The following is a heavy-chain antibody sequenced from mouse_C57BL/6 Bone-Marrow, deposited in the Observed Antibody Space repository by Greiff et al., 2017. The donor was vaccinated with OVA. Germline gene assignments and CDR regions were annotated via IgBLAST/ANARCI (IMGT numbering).Heavy chain of an antibody. Sequence: QVQLQQPGAELVRPGTSVKLSCKASGYTFTSYWMHWVKQRPGQGLEWIGVIDPSDSYTNYNQKFKGKATLTVDTSSSTAYMQRSSLTSEDSAVYYCARLPYGSYFDYWGQGTTLTVSS. J-gene: IGHJ2*01. CDR2: IDPSDSYT. D-gene: IGHD2-2*01. CDR3: ARLPYGSYFDY. V-gene: IGHV1-59*01. CDR1: GYTFTSYW.